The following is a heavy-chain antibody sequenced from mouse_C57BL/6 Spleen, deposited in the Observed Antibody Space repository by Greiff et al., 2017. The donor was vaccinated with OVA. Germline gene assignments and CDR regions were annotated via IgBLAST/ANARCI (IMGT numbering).Heavy chain of an antibody. CDR2: INPNNGGT. D-gene: IGHD2-1*01. Sequence: EVQLQQSGPELVKPGASVKISCKASGYTFTDYYMNWVKQSHGKSLEWIGDINPNNGGTSYNQKFKGKATLTVDKSSSTAYMELRSLTSEDSAVYYCARGGNIYAMDYWGQGTSVTVSS. CDR3: ARGGNIYAMDY. CDR1: GYTFTDYY. J-gene: IGHJ4*01. V-gene: IGHV1-26*01.